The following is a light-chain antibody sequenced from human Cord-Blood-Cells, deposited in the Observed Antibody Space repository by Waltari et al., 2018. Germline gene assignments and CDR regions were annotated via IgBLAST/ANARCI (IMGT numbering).Light chain of an antibody. CDR1: SSDVGSNNL. CDR2: EVS. V-gene: IGLV2-23*02. Sequence: QSALTQPASVSGSPGHSITISCTGTSSDVGSNNLVSWYQQHPGKAPKLMIYEVSKRPSGVSNRFSRSKSGNTASLTISGLQAEDEADYYCCSYAGSSTFYVFGTGTKVTVL. CDR3: CSYAGSSTFYV. J-gene: IGLJ1*01.